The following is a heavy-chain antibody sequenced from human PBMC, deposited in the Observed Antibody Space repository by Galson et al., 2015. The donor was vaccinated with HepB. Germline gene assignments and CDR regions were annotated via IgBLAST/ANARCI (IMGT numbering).Heavy chain of an antibody. D-gene: IGHD2-2*01. CDR2: IIPILGIA. V-gene: IGHV1-69*04. J-gene: IGHJ4*02. CDR3: ARGYCSSTSCYVAHD. Sequence: YAISWVRQAPGQGLEWMGRIIPILGIANYAQKFQGRVTITADKSTSTAYMELSSLRSEDTAVYYCARGYCSSTSCYVAHDWGQGTLVTVSS. CDR1: YA.